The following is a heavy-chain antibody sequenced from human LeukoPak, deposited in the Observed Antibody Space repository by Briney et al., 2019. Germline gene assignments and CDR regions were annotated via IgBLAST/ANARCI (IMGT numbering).Heavy chain of an antibody. V-gene: IGHV4-39*01. J-gene: IGHJ5*02. CDR1: GGYIGSSSHY. D-gene: IGHD6-13*01. Sequence: SETLSLTCTVSGGYIGSSSHYWGWIRQPPGKGLEWIGSIYYSGTTYYSPSLKSRVTISVDTSKDQFSLRLKSVTAADTAVYYCASSLDYSSSWYSYFDPWGLGILVTVSS. CDR2: IYYSGTT. CDR3: ASSLDYSSSWYSYFDP.